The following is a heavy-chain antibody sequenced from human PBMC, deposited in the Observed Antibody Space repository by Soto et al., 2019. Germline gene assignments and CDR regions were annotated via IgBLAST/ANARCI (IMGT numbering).Heavy chain of an antibody. J-gene: IGHJ5*02. CDR3: ARQLCGGSCYSKNNWFDP. V-gene: IGHV4-59*08. Sequence: PSETLSLTCTVSGGSISSYYWSWIRQPPGKGLEWIGYIYYSGSTNYNPSLKSRVTISVDTSKNQFSLKLSSVTAADTAVYYCARQLCGGSCYSKNNWFDPWGQGTLVTVSS. CDR1: GGSISSYY. CDR2: IYYSGST. D-gene: IGHD2-15*01.